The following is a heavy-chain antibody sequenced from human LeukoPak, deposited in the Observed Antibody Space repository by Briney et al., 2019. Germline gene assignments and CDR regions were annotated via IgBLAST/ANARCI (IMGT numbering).Heavy chain of an antibody. V-gene: IGHV3-66*01. CDR3: AKYSMLGYSSGWYLDY. CDR2: IYRGGST. CDR1: GFTVSSIY. D-gene: IGHD6-19*01. Sequence: GGSLTPSCAASGFTVSSIYMSWVRQAPGEGLDWDSVIYRGGSTYSADSVKGRFTISRDNSKNTLYLQMNSLRAEDTAVYYCAKYSMLGYSSGWYLDYWGQGTLVTVSS. J-gene: IGHJ4*02.